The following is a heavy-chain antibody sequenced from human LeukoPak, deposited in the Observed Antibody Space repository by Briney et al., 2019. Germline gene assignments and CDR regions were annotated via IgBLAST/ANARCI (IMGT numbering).Heavy chain of an antibody. V-gene: IGHV3-23*01. CDR2: ISTSGGTT. CDR3: ARVLHKRNYDSSVYYGY. D-gene: IGHD3-22*01. CDR1: GFTISSYD. J-gene: IGHJ4*02. Sequence: GGTLRLSCAASGFTISSYDMTWVRQAPGKGLEWVSGISTSGGTTYYADSLKGRFTISRDNSKNTLFLQMNSLRAEDTAVYYCARVLHKRNYDSSVYYGYWGQGTLVTVSS.